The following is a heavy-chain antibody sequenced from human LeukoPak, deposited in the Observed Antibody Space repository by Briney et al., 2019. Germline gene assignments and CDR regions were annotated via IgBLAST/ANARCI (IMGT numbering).Heavy chain of an antibody. CDR1: GFTFSNYA. Sequence: PGGSLRLSCAASGFTFSNYAMHWVRQAPGKGLEWVAVISYDGRNKYYADSVKGRFTISRDNSKNTLYLQMDSLRVVDTAVYFCARDVEGYYYGMDIWGQGTTITVSS. J-gene: IGHJ6*02. V-gene: IGHV3-30*04. D-gene: IGHD2-21*01. CDR2: ISYDGRNK. CDR3: ARDVEGYYYGMDI.